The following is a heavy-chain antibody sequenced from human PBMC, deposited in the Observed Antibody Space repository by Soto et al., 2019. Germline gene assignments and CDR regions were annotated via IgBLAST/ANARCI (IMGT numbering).Heavy chain of an antibody. D-gene: IGHD1-26*01. Sequence: PSETLSLTCTVSGASITTAYYWTWVRQHPVKGLEWIGHIYYTGSTYYNPSLKSRLNISLDTSKNQFSLQLESVTAADTAIYFCARGSRLHPWGQGAMVTVYS. CDR2: IYYTGST. CDR3: ARGSRLHP. V-gene: IGHV4-31*03. J-gene: IGHJ5*02. CDR1: GASITTAYY.